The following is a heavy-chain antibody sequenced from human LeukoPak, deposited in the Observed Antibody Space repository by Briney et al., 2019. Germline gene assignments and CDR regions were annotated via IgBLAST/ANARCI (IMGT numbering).Heavy chain of an antibody. D-gene: IGHD3-3*01. V-gene: IGHV3-21*01. CDR1: GFTFSSYS. J-gene: IGHJ5*02. Sequence: PGGSLRLSCAASGFTFSSYSMNWVRQAPGKGLEWVSSISSSSSYIYYADSVKGRFTISRDNSKNTLYLQMNSLRAEDTAVYYCARENYDFWDGGWFDPWGQGTLVTVSS. CDR3: ARENYDFWDGGWFDP. CDR2: ISSSSSYI.